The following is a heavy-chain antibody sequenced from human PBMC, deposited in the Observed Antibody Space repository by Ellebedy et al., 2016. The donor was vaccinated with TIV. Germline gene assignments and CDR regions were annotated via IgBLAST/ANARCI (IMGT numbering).Heavy chain of an antibody. D-gene: IGHD3-3*01. Sequence: GESLKISXAASGFTFSSYGMHWVRQAPGKGLEWVAVISDDGTNKYYAESVKGRFTISRDNSKNTLYLQMNSLRAEDRAVYYCAKGGTIFGVVTMGSAYYMDVWGKGTTVTVSS. CDR2: ISDDGTNK. V-gene: IGHV3-30*18. J-gene: IGHJ6*03. CDR3: AKGGTIFGVVTMGSAYYMDV. CDR1: GFTFSSYG.